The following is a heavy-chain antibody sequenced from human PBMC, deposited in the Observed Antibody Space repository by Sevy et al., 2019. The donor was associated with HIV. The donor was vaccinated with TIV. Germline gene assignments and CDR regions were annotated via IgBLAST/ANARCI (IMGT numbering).Heavy chain of an antibody. D-gene: IGHD2-15*01. CDR1: GYSISSGHY. CDR3: ARVYSGYIDQ. CDR2: IYYTGST. Sequence: SETLSLTCAVSGYSISSGHYWGWIRQPPGKGLEWVGCIYYTGSTFYNPSLESRVTISVDTSRNQFSLRLSSVTAADTAGYYCARVYSGYIDQWGQGTLVTVSS. J-gene: IGHJ4*02. V-gene: IGHV4-38-2*01.